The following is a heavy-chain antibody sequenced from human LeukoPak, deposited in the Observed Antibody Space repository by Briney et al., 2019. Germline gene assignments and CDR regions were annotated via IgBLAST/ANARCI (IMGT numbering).Heavy chain of an antibody. V-gene: IGHV1-69*01. D-gene: IGHD3-10*01. Sequence: GSSVKVSCKASGDTFSSYAFSWVRQAPGQGLEWMGAIIPMSGTTHYAQNFQGRVTITSDESTRTVYLEVTSLRSEDTALYYCARAHNVFFAGDHWGQGNLGNVSS. J-gene: IGHJ4*01. CDR2: IIPMSGTT. CDR3: ARAHNVFFAGDH. CDR1: GDTFSSYA.